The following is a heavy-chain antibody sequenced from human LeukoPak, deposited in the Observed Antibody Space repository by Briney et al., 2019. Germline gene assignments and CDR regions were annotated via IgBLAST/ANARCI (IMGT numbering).Heavy chain of an antibody. Sequence: GGSLRLSCAASGFTFSSYEMNWVRQAPGKGLEWVSYISSSGSTIYYADSVKGRFTISRDNAKNSLYLQMNSLRAEDTAVYYCARQGQVLLWFGEPSVPNWFDPWGQGTLVTVSS. J-gene: IGHJ5*02. V-gene: IGHV3-48*03. CDR1: GFTFSSYE. D-gene: IGHD3-10*01. CDR3: ARQGQVLLWFGEPSVPNWFDP. CDR2: ISSSGSTI.